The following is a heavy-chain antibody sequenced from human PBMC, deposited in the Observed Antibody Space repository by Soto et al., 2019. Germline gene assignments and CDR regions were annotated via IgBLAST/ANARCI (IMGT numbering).Heavy chain of an antibody. J-gene: IGHJ6*02. CDR2: INHSGST. Sequence: SETLSLTCAVYGGSFSGYYWTWIRQPPGTGLEWIGEINHSGSTNYNPSLKSRVTISVDTSKNQFSLKVTSVIAADTAVYYCAREAVTTIFNYYYYYGMDVWGQGTTVT. CDR3: AREAVTTIFNYYYYYGMDV. CDR1: GGSFSGYY. D-gene: IGHD3-3*01. V-gene: IGHV4-34*01.